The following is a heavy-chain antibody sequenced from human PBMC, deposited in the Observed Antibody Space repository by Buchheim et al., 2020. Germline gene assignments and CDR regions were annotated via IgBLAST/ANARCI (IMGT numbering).Heavy chain of an antibody. D-gene: IGHD2-15*01. V-gene: IGHV3-23*01. CDR3: AKVIPNPRLLDFYYGMDV. Sequence: EVQLLESGGGLVQPGGSLRLSCAASGFTFSTYAMSWVRQAPGKGLEWVSVISGSADSTSYADSVKGRFTVSRDNSQNTLYLQRTSLRAEDTAAYYCAKVIPNPRLLDFYYGMDVWGQGTT. J-gene: IGHJ6*02. CDR2: ISGSADST. CDR1: GFTFSTYA.